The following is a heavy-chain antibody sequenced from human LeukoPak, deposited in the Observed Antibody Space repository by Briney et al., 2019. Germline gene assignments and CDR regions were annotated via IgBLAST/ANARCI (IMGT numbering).Heavy chain of an antibody. J-gene: IGHJ4*02. D-gene: IGHD6-13*01. Sequence: SETLSLTCTVSGGSISSYYWSWIRQPPGKGLEWIGYIYYSGSTNYNPSLKSRVTISVDTSKNQFSLKLSSVTAADTGVYYCARHRRGAAAFDYWGQGTLVTVSS. V-gene: IGHV4-59*08. CDR3: ARHRRGAAAFDY. CDR1: GGSISSYY. CDR2: IYYSGST.